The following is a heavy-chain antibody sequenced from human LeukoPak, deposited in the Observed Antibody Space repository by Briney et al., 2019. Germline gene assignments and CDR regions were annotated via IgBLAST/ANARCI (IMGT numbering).Heavy chain of an antibody. CDR2: ISWNSGSI. Sequence: GGSLRLSCAASGFTFDDYAMHWVRQAPGKGLEWVSGISWNSGSIGYADSVKGRFTISRDNAKNSLYLRMNSLRAEDTALYYCAKEYCGGDCYYGMDVWGQGTTVTVSS. D-gene: IGHD2-21*02. CDR3: AKEYCGGDCYYGMDV. J-gene: IGHJ6*02. CDR1: GFTFDDYA. V-gene: IGHV3-9*01.